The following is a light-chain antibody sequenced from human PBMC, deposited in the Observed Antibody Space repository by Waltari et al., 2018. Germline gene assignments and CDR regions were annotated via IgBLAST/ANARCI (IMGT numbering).Light chain of an antibody. Sequence: EIVFTQSPGTLSFSPGETVTLSCRASQSVSGYLAWYQQKPGQAPRLLIYGASNRATGISDRFSGSGSGTDFTLTISRLEPEDFAVYYCRHYGSSRYTFGQGTKLEIK. CDR2: GAS. CDR1: QSVSGY. V-gene: IGKV3-20*01. J-gene: IGKJ2*01. CDR3: RHYGSSRYT.